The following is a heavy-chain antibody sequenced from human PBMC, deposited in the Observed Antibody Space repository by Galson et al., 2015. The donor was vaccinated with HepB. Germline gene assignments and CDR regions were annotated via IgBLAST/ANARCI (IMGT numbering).Heavy chain of an antibody. V-gene: IGHV3-20*04. CDR3: ARVASDYGSGSYKAPPDY. CDR1: GFTFDDYG. Sequence: SLRLSCAASGFTFDDYGMNWVRRAPGKGLEWVSGINKNGATRGYADSVKGRFTISRDNAKNSLYLQMNSLTAGDTALYYCARVASDYGSGSYKAPPDYWGQGTLVTVSS. J-gene: IGHJ4*02. CDR2: INKNGATR. D-gene: IGHD3-10*01.